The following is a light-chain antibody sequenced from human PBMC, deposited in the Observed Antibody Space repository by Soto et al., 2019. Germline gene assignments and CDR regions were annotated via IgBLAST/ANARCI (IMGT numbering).Light chain of an antibody. V-gene: IGKV1-5*03. CDR2: KAS. J-gene: IGKJ5*01. Sequence: DIKITQSPSTLSAPVRDRVTITCRASQTIDSWLAWYQQRPGKPPNLLIYKASTLASGVPSRFSGSGSGTEFTLTINSLQPDDFATYYCQQDHSYSVTFGQGTLL. CDR1: QTIDSW. CDR3: QQDHSYSVT.